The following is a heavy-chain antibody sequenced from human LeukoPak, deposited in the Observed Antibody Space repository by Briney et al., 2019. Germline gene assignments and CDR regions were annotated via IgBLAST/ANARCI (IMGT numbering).Heavy chain of an antibody. V-gene: IGHV4-61*02. Sequence: PSETLSLTCTVSGGSISSGSYYWSWIRQPAGKGLEWIGRIYTSGSTNYNPSLKSRVTISVDTSKNQFSLKLSSVTAADTAVYYCASSQYSSGWFTFDYWGQGTLVTVSS. CDR3: ASSQYSSGWFTFDY. CDR2: IYTSGST. CDR1: GGSISSGSYY. J-gene: IGHJ4*02. D-gene: IGHD6-19*01.